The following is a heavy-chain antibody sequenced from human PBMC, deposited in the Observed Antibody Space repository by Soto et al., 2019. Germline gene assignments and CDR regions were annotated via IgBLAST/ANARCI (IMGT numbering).Heavy chain of an antibody. D-gene: IGHD1-26*01. V-gene: IGHV4-39*07. CDR3: ARRYGGNFDY. J-gene: IGHJ4*02. CDR1: GGSISSSSYY. Sequence: SETLSLTCTVSGGSISSSSYYWGWIRQPPGKGLEWIGSIYYSGSTYYNPSLKSRVTISVDTSKNQFSLKLSSVTAADTAVYYCARRYGGNFDYWGQGTRVTSPQ. CDR2: IYYSGST.